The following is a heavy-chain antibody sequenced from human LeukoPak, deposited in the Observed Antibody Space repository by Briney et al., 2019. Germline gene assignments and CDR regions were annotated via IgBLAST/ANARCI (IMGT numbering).Heavy chain of an antibody. Sequence: GGSLRLSCAASGFTFSSYAMHWVRQAPGKGLEWVAVISYDGSNKYYADSVKGRFTISRDNSKNTLYLQMNSLRAEDTAVYYCARVPLWFGELFFDYWGQGTLVTVSS. CDR1: GFTFSSYA. J-gene: IGHJ4*02. CDR3: ARVPLWFGELFFDY. V-gene: IGHV3-30-3*01. D-gene: IGHD3-10*01. CDR2: ISYDGSNK.